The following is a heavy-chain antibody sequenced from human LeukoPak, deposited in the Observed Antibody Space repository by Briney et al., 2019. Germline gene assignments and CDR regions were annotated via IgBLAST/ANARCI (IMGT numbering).Heavy chain of an antibody. V-gene: IGHV3-53*01. Sequence: PGGSLRLSCAASGFTVSSNYMSWVRQAPGKGLEWVSVIYSGGSTYYADSVKGRFTTSRDNSKNTLYLQMNSLRAEDTAVYYCARESVLLGIAVPDFWGQGTLVTVSS. CDR3: ARESVLLGIAVPDF. CDR1: GFTVSSNY. CDR2: IYSGGST. J-gene: IGHJ4*02. D-gene: IGHD6-19*01.